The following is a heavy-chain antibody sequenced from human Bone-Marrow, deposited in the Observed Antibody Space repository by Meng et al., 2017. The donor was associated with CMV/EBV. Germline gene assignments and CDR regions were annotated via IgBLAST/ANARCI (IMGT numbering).Heavy chain of an antibody. D-gene: IGHD3-3*01. CDR2: IRSKAYGGTT. J-gene: IGHJ4*02. CDR3: TRAYYLGVVIDY. CDR1: GFTFGDYA. V-gene: IGHV3-49*04. Sequence: GGSLRLSCTASGFTFGDYAMSWVRQAPGKGLEWVGFIRSKAYGGTTEYAASVKGRFTISRDDSKSIAYLQMNSLKTEDTAVYYCTRAYYLGVVIDYWGQGTLVTVSS.